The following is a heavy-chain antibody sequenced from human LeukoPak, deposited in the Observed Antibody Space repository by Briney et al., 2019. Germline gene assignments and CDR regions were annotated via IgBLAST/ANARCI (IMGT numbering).Heavy chain of an antibody. V-gene: IGHV4-61*05. J-gene: IGHJ4*02. CDR2: IYSSGST. CDR3: ARRNYGDYDHYFDY. D-gene: IGHD4-17*01. CDR1: GGSISSSSYY. Sequence: SETLSLTCTVSGGSISSSSYYWSWIRQPPGKGLEWIGYIYSSGSTNYKPSLKSRVTISVDTSRNQFSLRLSSVTAADTAVYYCARRNYGDYDHYFDYWGQGTLVTVSS.